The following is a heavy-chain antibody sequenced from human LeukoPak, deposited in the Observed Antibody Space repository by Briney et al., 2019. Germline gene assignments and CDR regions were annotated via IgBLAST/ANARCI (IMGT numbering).Heavy chain of an antibody. Sequence: SETLSLTCTVSGGSISTYYWSWFRQPPGKALEWIGYIYFSEDTKQNPSLLSRVTISTDRSKELSLKLTSVTAADTAVYYCARKQAESGGFDYWGQGTLVIVSS. CDR3: ARKQAESGGFDY. V-gene: IGHV4-59*01. CDR1: GGSISTYY. CDR2: IYFSEDT. J-gene: IGHJ4*02. D-gene: IGHD2-8*02.